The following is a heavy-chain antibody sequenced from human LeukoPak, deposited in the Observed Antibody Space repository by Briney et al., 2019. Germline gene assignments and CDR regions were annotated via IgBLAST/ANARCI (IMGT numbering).Heavy chain of an antibody. Sequence: SETLSLTCTVSGGSISSSSYYWGWIRQPPGKGLEWIGSIFYSGSTYDNPSLKSRVTISVDTSKNQFSLNLSSVTAADTAVYYCASLRRTYYYDSSGSYRHYFDYWGQGTLVTVSS. J-gene: IGHJ4*02. V-gene: IGHV4-39*01. CDR1: GGSISSSSYY. CDR2: IFYSGST. CDR3: ASLRRTYYYDSSGSYRHYFDY. D-gene: IGHD3-22*01.